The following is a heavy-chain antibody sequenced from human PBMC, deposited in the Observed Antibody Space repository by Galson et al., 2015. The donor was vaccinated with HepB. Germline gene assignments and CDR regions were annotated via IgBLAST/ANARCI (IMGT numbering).Heavy chain of an antibody. CDR2: INTYNQNT. V-gene: IGHV1-18*01. Sequence: SVKVSCKASGYNFATYSITWVRQAPGQGLEWMGRINTYNQNTNYAQHLQGRVTMTTDTSTSTAYMELRSLRSDDTAVYYCARGALVVVVDATQNNWFAPWGQGTLITVSS. CDR1: GYNFATYS. D-gene: IGHD2-15*01. CDR3: ARGALVVVVDATQNNWFAP. J-gene: IGHJ5*02.